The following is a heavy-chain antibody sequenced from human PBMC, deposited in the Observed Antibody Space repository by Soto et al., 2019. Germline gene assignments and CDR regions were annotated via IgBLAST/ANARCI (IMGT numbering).Heavy chain of an antibody. CDR3: AKDRQQLVRHFDL. D-gene: IGHD6-13*01. CDR2: ISYDGSNK. Sequence: QVQLVESGGGVVQPGRSLRLSCAASGFTFSSYGMHWVRQAPGKGLEWVAVISYDGSNKYYADSVKGRFTISRDNSKNTLYLQMNSLRAEDTAVYYCAKDRQQLVRHFDLWGRGTLVTVSS. CDR1: GFTFSSYG. V-gene: IGHV3-30*18. J-gene: IGHJ2*01.